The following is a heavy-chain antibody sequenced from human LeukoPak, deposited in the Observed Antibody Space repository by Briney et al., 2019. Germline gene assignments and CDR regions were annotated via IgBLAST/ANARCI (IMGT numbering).Heavy chain of an antibody. CDR2: IRYDGSNK. Sequence: GGSLRLSCAASGFPFSSYGMHWVRQAPGKGLEWVAFIRYDGSNKYYADSVKGRFTISRDNSKNTLYLQMNSLRAEDTAVYYCAKGTGYCSSTTCPYPWSYWGQGTLVTVSS. CDR1: GFPFSSYG. V-gene: IGHV3-30*02. D-gene: IGHD2-2*01. CDR3: AKGTGYCSSTTCPYPWSY. J-gene: IGHJ4*02.